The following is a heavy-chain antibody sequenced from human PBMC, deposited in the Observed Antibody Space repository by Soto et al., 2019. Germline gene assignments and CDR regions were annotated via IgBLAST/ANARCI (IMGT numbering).Heavy chain of an antibody. D-gene: IGHD6-19*01. CDR3: ARGGWPQWLATLFFAS. J-gene: IGHJ5*02. Sequence: GGSLRLCCAVSGLCFRSYAMSWVRQAQGKGLECVSVISDGGDTSYYADSVRGRFTIFRDNSKNTLHLEMNRLRGEDTAIYYCARGGWPQWLATLFFASWGRGTLVTVSS. V-gene: IGHV3-23*01. CDR1: GLCFRSYA. CDR2: ISDGGDTS.